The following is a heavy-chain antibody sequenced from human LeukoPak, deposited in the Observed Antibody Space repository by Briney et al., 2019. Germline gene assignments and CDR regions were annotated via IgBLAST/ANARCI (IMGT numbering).Heavy chain of an antibody. CDR3: AREGRVRYFDWSHYYYYGMDV. CDR1: GGSISSSSYY. Sequence: SETLSLTCTVSGGSISSSSYYWGWIRQPPGKGLEWIGSIYYSGSTYYNPSLKSRVTISVDTSKHQFSLKLSSVTAADTAVYYCAREGRVRYFDWSHYYYYGMDVWGQGTTVTVSS. CDR2: IYYSGST. D-gene: IGHD3-9*01. V-gene: IGHV4-39*02. J-gene: IGHJ6*02.